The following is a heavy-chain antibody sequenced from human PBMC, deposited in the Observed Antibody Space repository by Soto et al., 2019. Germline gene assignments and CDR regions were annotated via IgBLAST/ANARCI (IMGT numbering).Heavy chain of an antibody. CDR1: GGSISSYY. Sequence: ETLSLTCTVSGGSISSYYWSWIRQPPGKGLEWIGYIYYSGSTNYNPSLKSRVTISVDTSKNQFSLKLSSVTAADTAVYYCARGGKGYDFWTAPYDAFDIWGQGTMVTVS. J-gene: IGHJ3*02. CDR3: ARGGKGYDFWTAPYDAFDI. V-gene: IGHV4-59*01. D-gene: IGHD3-3*01. CDR2: IYYSGST.